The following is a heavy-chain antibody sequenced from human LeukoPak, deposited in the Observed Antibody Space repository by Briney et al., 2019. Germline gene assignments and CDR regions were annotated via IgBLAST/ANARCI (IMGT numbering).Heavy chain of an antibody. CDR1: GFTFSSYS. Sequence: QPGGSLRLSCAASGFTFSSYSMNWVRQAPGKGLEWLSYISSTSSAIYYADSLKGRFTISRVNAKNSLYLQMDSLRAEDTAVYYCARVIGSYGDSAYWGQGTLVTVSS. D-gene: IGHD3-16*01. CDR3: ARVIGSYGDSAY. J-gene: IGHJ4*02. CDR2: ISSTSSAI. V-gene: IGHV3-48*04.